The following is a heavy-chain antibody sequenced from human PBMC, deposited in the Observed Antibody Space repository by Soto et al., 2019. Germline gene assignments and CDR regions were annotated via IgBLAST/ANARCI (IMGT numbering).Heavy chain of an antibody. CDR1: GHIFSNYW. CDR2: IYPGDSDT. D-gene: IGHD3-22*01. Sequence: PGESLKISCKGSGHIFSNYWIGWVRQMPGKGLEWMGIIYPGDSDTRYSPSFQGQVTITVDKSINTAYLQWSRPKASDTAIYYCARQRLWGTSGYYYFENWGQGTLGTVSS. CDR3: ARQRLWGTSGYYYFEN. J-gene: IGHJ4*02. V-gene: IGHV5-51*01.